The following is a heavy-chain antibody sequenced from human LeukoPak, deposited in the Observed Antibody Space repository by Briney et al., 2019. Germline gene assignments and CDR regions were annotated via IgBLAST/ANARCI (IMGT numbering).Heavy chain of an antibody. CDR1: GFTFSDHY. CDR3: AKDYGGNTLPFDY. D-gene: IGHD4-23*01. J-gene: IGHJ4*02. V-gene: IGHV3-72*01. Sequence: PGGSLRLSCAASGFTFSDHYMDWVRQAPGKGLEWVGRTRNKPNSYGTEYAASVRGRFTISRDNSRNSLYLQMNSLRAEDTAVYYCAKDYGGNTLPFDYWGQGTLVTVSS. CDR2: TRNKPNSYGT.